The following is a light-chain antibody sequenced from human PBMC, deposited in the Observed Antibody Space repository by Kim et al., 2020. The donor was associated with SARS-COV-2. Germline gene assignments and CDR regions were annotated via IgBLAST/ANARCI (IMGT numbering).Light chain of an antibody. CDR3: QQCQTTPLT. J-gene: IGKJ4*01. CDR2: ATS. CDR1: QRVSTAY. V-gene: IGKV3-20*01. Sequence: CPGERATLSCRASQRVSTAYVVWYQQKVGQAPRLLLYATSSRAVGVPDRFSGSGSETEFSLTISGLEPDDFAVYYCQQCQTTPLTFGGGTKVDIK.